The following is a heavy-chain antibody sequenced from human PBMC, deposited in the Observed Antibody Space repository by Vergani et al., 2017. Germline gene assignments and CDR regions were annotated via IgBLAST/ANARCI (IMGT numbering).Heavy chain of an antibody. CDR3: ARERLITMVRGVIAYFDY. J-gene: IGHJ4*02. V-gene: IGHV3-23*01. CDR2: ISGSGGST. CDR1: GFTFSSYA. Sequence: EVQLLESGGGLVQPGGSLRLSCAASGFTFSSYAMSWVRQAPGKGLEWVSAISGSGGSTYYADSVKSRFTISRDNSKNTLYLQMNSLRAEDTAVYYCARERLITMVRGVIAYFDYWGQGTLVTVSS. D-gene: IGHD3-10*01.